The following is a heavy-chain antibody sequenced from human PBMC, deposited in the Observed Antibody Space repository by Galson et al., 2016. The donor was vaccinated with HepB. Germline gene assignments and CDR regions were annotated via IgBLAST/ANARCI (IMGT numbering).Heavy chain of an antibody. J-gene: IGHJ4*02. CDR1: GGSFSAYY. CDR3: VTPGYTLGYFDH. Sequence: ETLSLTCAVYGGSFSAYYWSWIRQPPGKGLEWIGEINQSGDTNYNPSVKFRITISIDTSKNQFSLTLNSVTAADTAVYYCVTPGYTLGYFDHWGQGSLVTVSS. V-gene: IGHV4-34*01. D-gene: IGHD5-24*01. CDR2: INQSGDT.